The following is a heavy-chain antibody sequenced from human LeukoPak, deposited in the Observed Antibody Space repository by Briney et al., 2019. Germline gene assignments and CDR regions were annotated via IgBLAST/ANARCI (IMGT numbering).Heavy chain of an antibody. D-gene: IGHD3-16*01. Sequence: GASVKVSCKASGYTFTNYHINWVRQAPGQGLEWMGWTSAYNGNTNYAQNLQGRVTMTTDTSTSTAYMELRSLRSDDTAVYYCARDVSFSYGYFDYWGQGSLVTVSS. V-gene: IGHV1-18*01. CDR3: ARDVSFSYGYFDY. CDR2: TSAYNGNT. J-gene: IGHJ4*02. CDR1: GYTFTNYH.